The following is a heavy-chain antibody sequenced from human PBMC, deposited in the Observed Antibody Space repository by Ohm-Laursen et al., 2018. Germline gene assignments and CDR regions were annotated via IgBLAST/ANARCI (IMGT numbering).Heavy chain of an antibody. CDR1: GFTFSDYY. D-gene: IGHD6-19*01. CDR2: ISSSSSYI. J-gene: IGHJ4*02. V-gene: IGHV3-11*06. CDR3: ASAAVAEPYYFDY. Sequence: SLRLSCAASGFTFSDYYMSWIRQAPGKGLEWVSSISSSSSYIYYADSVKGRFTISRDNAKNSLYLQMNSLRAEDTAVYYCASAAVAEPYYFDYWGQGTLVTVSS.